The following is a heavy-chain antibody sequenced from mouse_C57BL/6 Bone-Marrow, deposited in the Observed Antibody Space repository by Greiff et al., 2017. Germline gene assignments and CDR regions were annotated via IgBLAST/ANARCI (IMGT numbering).Heavy chain of an antibody. CDR1: GFSLTSYG. Sequence: QVQLQQSGPGLVQPSQSLSITCTVSGFSLTSYGVHWVRQSPGKGLAWLGVIWSGGSTDYNAAFISRLSISKDNSKSQVFFKMNSLQADDTAIYYCARKGSDGYYWYFDVWGTGTTVTVSS. D-gene: IGHD2-3*01. V-gene: IGHV2-2*01. J-gene: IGHJ1*03. CDR2: IWSGGST. CDR3: ARKGSDGYYWYFDV.